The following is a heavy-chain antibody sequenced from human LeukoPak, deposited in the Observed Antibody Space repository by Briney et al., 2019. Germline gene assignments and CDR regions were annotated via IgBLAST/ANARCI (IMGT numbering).Heavy chain of an antibody. CDR3: ARDSSSWYDDY. J-gene: IGHJ4*02. V-gene: IGHV4-38-2*02. CDR2: IYHSGST. Sequence: GSLRLSCAASGFTVSSNYMSWVRQAPGKGLEWIGSIYHSGSTYYNPSLKSRVTISVDTSKNQFSLKLSSVTAADTAVYYCARDSSSWYDDYWGQGTLVTVSS. CDR1: GFTVSSNY. D-gene: IGHD6-13*01.